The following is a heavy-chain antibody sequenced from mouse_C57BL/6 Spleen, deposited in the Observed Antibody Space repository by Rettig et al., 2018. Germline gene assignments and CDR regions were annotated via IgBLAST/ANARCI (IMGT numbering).Heavy chain of an antibody. J-gene: IGHJ3*01. D-gene: IGHD2-12*01. CDR3: AREGGYSDWFLY. V-gene: IGHV1-9*01. CDR2: ILPGSGST. Sequence: WIKQRPGHGLEWIGEILPGSGSTNYNEKFKGKATITADTPSNTAYMQLSSLTTEDSAIYYCAREGGYSDWFLYWGQGTLVTVSA.